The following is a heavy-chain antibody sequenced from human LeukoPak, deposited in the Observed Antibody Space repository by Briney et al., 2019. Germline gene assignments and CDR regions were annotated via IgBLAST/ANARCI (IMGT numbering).Heavy chain of an antibody. CDR3: ARHVAYSSSWTFDY. Sequence: ASETLSLTCTVSGGSISSYYWSWIRQPPGKGLEWIGYIYYSGSTNYNPSLKSRVTISVDTSKDQFSLKLSSVTAADTAVYYCARHVAYSSSWTFDYWGQGTLVTVSS. CDR1: GGSISSYY. J-gene: IGHJ4*02. D-gene: IGHD6-13*01. CDR2: IYYSGST. V-gene: IGHV4-59*08.